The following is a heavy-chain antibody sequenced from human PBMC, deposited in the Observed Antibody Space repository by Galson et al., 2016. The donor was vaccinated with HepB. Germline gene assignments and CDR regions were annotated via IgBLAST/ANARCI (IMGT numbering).Heavy chain of an antibody. D-gene: IGHD5-12*01. CDR2: ISAYSGNT. Sequence: SVKVSCKASGYTFTNYGFRWVRQAPGQGLEWMGWISAYSGNTNLAQNLQGRVTMTTDTSTSTAYMELRSLRSDDTAVYYCARDLAWGDIVCATNWLDPWGQGTLVTVSS. CDR1: GYTFTNYG. CDR3: ARDLAWGDIVCATNWLDP. J-gene: IGHJ5*02. V-gene: IGHV1-18*04.